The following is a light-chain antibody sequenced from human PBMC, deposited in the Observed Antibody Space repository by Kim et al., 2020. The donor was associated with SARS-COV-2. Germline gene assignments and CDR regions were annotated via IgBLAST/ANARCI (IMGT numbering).Light chain of an antibody. J-gene: IGLJ1*01. CDR1: SSNIGAGYD. V-gene: IGLV1-40*01. CDR2: GNS. CDR3: QSYDSSLSGFYV. Sequence: QSVLTQPPSVSGAPGQRVTISCNGSSSNIGAGYDVHWYQQLPRTAPKLLIYGNSNRPSGVPDRFSGSKSGTSASLAITGLQAEDEADYYCQSYDSSLSGFYVFGTGTKVTVL.